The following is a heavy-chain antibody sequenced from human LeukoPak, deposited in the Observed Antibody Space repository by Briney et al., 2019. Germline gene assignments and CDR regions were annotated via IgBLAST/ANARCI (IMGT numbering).Heavy chain of an antibody. CDR3: ARDTGGVGNY. J-gene: IGHJ4*02. CDR2: ISSSSSYI. D-gene: IGHD3-16*01. CDR1: GFTFSSYS. V-gene: IGHV3-21*01. Sequence: GGSLRLSCAASGFTFSSYSMNWVRRAPGKGLEWVSSISSSSSYIYYEDSVKGRFTISRDNAKNSLYLQMNSLRAEDTAVYYCARDTGGVGNYWGQGTLVTVSS.